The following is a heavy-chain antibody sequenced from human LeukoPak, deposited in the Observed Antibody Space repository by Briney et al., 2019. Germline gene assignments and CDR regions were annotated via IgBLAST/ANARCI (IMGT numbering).Heavy chain of an antibody. CDR2: INPNSGGT. CDR3: ARAPADFWSGYYDFQH. Sequence: ASVKVSCKASGYTFTGYYMHWVRQAPGQGLEWMGWINPNSGGTNYAQKFQGRVTMTRDTSISTAYMELSRLRSDDTAVYYCARAPADFWSGYYDFQHWGQGTLVTVSS. CDR1: GYTFTGYY. D-gene: IGHD3-3*01. V-gene: IGHV1-2*02. J-gene: IGHJ1*01.